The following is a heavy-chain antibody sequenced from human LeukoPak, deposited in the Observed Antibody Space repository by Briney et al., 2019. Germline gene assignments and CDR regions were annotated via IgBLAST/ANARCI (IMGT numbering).Heavy chain of an antibody. V-gene: IGHV5-51*01. CDR3: ARQNDFRLDY. D-gene: IGHD3-3*01. CDR2: IYPGDSDT. Sequence: GESLRISCKGSGYTFSSYWIGWVRQMPGKGLEWMGIIYPGDSDTRYSPSLQGQVTISVDTSIGTAYLQWSSLKASDTAIYYCARQNDFRLDYWGHGTLVTVSS. J-gene: IGHJ4*01. CDR1: GYTFSSYW.